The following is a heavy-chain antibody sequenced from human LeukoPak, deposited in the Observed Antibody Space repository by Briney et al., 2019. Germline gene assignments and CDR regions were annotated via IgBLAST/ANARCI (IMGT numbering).Heavy chain of an antibody. CDR1: GGTFSSYA. J-gene: IGHJ4*02. CDR2: IIPIFGTA. V-gene: IGHV1-69*13. D-gene: IGHD5-18*01. Sequence: ASVKVSCKASGGTFSSYAISWVRQAPGQGLEWMGGIIPIFGTANSAQKFQGRVTITADESTSTAYMELSSLRSEDTAVYYCARVGYYSYGPHLGYYFDYWGQGTLVTVSS. CDR3: ARVGYYSYGPHLGYYFDY.